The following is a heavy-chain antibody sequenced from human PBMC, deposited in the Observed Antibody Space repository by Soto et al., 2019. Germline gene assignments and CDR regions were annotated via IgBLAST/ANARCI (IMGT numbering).Heavy chain of an antibody. V-gene: IGHV3-74*01. CDR3: AKDGRLGQFDY. CDR1: GFTLRGYW. Sequence: EVQLVESGGGLVQPGGSLRLSCAASGFTLRGYWMHWVRQAPGKGLVWVSRINSDGSSTSYADSVKGRFTISRDNAKNTLYLQMNSLRGEDTAVYYCAKDGRLGQFDYWGQGTLVTASS. D-gene: IGHD1-1*01. CDR2: INSDGSST. J-gene: IGHJ4*02.